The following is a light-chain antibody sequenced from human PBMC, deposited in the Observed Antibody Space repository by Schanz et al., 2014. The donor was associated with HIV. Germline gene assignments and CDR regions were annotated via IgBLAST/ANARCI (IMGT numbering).Light chain of an antibody. CDR3: LQLSSFPWT. CDR1: QDISNW. V-gene: IGKV1-17*01. CDR2: DAS. J-gene: IGKJ1*01. Sequence: DIQMTQSPSTLSASVGDRVTITCRASQDISNWLAWYQQSPGKAPKRLIYDASSLQRGVPSRFSGSGSGTEFTLAITSLQPEDFATYYCLQLSSFPWTFGQGTKVDTK.